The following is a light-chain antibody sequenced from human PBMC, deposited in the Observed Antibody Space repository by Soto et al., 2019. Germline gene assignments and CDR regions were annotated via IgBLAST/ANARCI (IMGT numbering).Light chain of an antibody. CDR3: QQRSNWPVFT. CDR1: QSVSSY. J-gene: IGKJ3*01. CDR2: DAS. V-gene: IGKV3-11*01. Sequence: EIVLTQSPATLSLSPGERATLSCRASQSVSSYLAWYQQKPGQAPRLLIYDASNRATGIPARFIGSGSGTDFTLTISSLEPEDFVVYYCQQRSNWPVFTFGPGTKVDIK.